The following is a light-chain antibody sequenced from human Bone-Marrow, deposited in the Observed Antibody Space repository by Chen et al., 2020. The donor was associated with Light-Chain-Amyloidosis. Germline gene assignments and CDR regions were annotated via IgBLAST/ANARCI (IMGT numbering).Light chain of an antibody. CDR3: QVWDRSSDRPV. V-gene: IGLV3-21*02. CDR1: NIGSTS. Sequence: SYVLTQPSSVSVAPGQTATIACGGNNIGSTSVHWYQQTPGQAPLLVVYDDSDRPSGIPERLSGSNSGNAATLTSSRDEAGDEADYYWQVWDRSSDRPVFGGGTKLTVL. CDR2: DDS. J-gene: IGLJ3*02.